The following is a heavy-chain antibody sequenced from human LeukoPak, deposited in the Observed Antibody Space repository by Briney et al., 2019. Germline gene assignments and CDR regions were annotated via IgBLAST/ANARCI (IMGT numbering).Heavy chain of an antibody. J-gene: IGHJ4*02. D-gene: IGHD3-22*01. V-gene: IGHV3-30-3*01. CDR3: ARMSTYYYDSSGYFLPFDY. Sequence: PEGSLRLSCAASGFTFSSYAMHWVRQAPGKGLEWVAVISYDGSNKYYADSVKGRFTISRDNSKNTLYLQMNSLRAEDTAVYYCARMSTYYYDSSGYFLPFDYWGQGTLVTVSS. CDR1: GFTFSSYA. CDR2: ISYDGSNK.